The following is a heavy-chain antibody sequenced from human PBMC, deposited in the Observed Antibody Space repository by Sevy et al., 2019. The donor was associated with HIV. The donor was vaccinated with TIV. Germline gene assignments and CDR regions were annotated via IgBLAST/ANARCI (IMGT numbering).Heavy chain of an antibody. CDR3: AKDPYSSGEYFQK. D-gene: IGHD3-22*01. Sequence: GGSLRLSCKASGFNFNNYAMSWVRQAPGKGLEWVSTISGSGGRTYTAESARGRLTISRDNSKRTVYLQMNSLRGDDTAIYYCAKDPYSSGEYFQKWGQGARVTVSS. CDR2: ISGSGGRT. J-gene: IGHJ1*01. CDR1: GFNFNNYA. V-gene: IGHV3-23*01.